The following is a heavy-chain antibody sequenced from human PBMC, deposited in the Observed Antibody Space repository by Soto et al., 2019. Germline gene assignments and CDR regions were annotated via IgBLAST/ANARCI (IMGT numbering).Heavy chain of an antibody. CDR1: GFTFSNYV. Sequence: PGGSLRLSCAASGFTFSNYVMNWVRQAPGKGLEWVSTISYSADKTFYADSVKGRFTISRDNSRDKLFLQMNSLRADDAAVYYCARRARTATTNWGAFDIWGQGTMVT. J-gene: IGHJ3*02. D-gene: IGHD1-7*01. CDR2: ISYSADKT. CDR3: ARRARTATTNWGAFDI. V-gene: IGHV3-23*01.